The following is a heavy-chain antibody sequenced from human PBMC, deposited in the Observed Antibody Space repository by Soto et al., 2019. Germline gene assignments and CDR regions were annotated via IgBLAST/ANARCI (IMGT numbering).Heavy chain of an antibody. J-gene: IGHJ5*02. Sequence: QVQLQESGPGLVKPSQTLSLTCSVSGGSISSGGYYWTWIRQLPGKGLEWIGYIYYTGKTYYNPSLGSRVTLSXDXPKNQFSLRLSSVTAADTALYYCARDFYHYGQGFVAWGQGILVSVSS. CDR1: GGSISSGGYY. CDR2: IYYTGKT. D-gene: IGHD3-10*01. CDR3: ARDFYHYGQGFVA. V-gene: IGHV4-31*03.